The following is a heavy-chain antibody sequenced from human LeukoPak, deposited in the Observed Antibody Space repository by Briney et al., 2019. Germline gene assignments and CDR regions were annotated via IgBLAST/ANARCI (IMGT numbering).Heavy chain of an antibody. D-gene: IGHD5/OR15-5a*01. V-gene: IGHV1-46*01. CDR3: ARLEPSLRGSTFDY. CDR1: GYTFTSYG. CDR2: INPSGGAT. Sequence: ASVKVSCKASGYTFTSYGISWVRQAPGQGLEWMGIINPSGGATTYAQKFQGRVTMTRDMSTSTVYMELSSLRSEDTAVYYCARLEPSLRGSTFDYWGQGTLVTVSS. J-gene: IGHJ4*02.